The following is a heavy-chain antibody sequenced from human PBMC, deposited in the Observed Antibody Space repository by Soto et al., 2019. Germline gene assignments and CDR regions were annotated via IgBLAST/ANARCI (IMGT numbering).Heavy chain of an antibody. CDR2: IYYSGST. CDR3: ARHGHCSSTSCNWFDP. V-gene: IGHV4-39*01. Sequence: SETLSLTCTVSGGSISSSSYYWGWIRQPPGKGLEWIGSIYYSGSTYYNPSLKSRVTISVDTSKNQFSLKLSSVTAADTAVYYCARHGHCSSTSCNWFDPWGQGTLVTVSS. CDR1: GGSISSSSYY. J-gene: IGHJ5*02. D-gene: IGHD2-2*01.